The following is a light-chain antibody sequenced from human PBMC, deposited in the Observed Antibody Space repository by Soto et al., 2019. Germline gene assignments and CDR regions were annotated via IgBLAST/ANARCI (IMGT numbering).Light chain of an antibody. CDR1: SSDVGAYKY. V-gene: IGLV2-14*01. CDR3: SSFTSSSTWV. J-gene: IGLJ3*02. Sequence: QSALTQPASVSGSPGQSITISCTGTSSDVGAYKYVSWYQQYPGKAPKLMIYEVSNRPSGVSNRFSGSKSGNTASLTISGLQPEDEADYYCSSFTSSSTWVFGGGTTLTVL. CDR2: EVS.